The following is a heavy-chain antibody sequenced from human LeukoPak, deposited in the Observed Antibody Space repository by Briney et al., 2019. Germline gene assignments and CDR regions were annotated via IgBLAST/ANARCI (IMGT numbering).Heavy chain of an antibody. J-gene: IGHJ5*02. CDR3: ARDQARIAAANDWFDP. V-gene: IGHV3-21*01. CDR1: VFTFSSYS. Sequence: GGSQTLFWAASVFTFSSYSMDWVRQARGRGLECVSSTSSSSTYIYYADAVKGRFTISRDNANNSLYLQMNSLRAEDTAVYYCARDQARIAAANDWFDPWGQGTLVTVSS. D-gene: IGHD6-13*01. CDR2: TSSSSTYI.